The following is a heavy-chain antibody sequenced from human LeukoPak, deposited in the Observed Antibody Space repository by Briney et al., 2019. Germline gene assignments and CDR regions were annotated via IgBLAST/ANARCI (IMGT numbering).Heavy chain of an antibody. CDR3: VKEYHSRGFGAYFDY. J-gene: IGHJ4*02. Sequence: GGPLRLSCTASKFTFSHYGMQWVRQAPGKGLEWVAVISSDGSIKVYADSVKGRFTLSRDNSINTVDLQMNSLRAEDTAVYYCVKEYHSRGFGAYFDYWGQGTLVTVSS. CDR2: ISSDGSIK. D-gene: IGHD3-3*01. V-gene: IGHV3-30*18. CDR1: KFTFSHYG.